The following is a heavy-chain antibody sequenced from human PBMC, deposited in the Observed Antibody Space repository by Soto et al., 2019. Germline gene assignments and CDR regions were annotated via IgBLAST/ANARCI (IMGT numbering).Heavy chain of an antibody. CDR2: ISDSGGNT. J-gene: IGHJ4*02. CDR3: ADGGEWSFIFIY. D-gene: IGHD3-3*01. Sequence: EVQLLESGGGLVQPGGSLRLSCAASGFTFSIYAMSWVRQAPGKGLEWVSGISDSGGNTYYPDSVKGRFTISRENSKNTLYLEMDNLRAEDTAVYYCADGGEWSFIFIYWGQGTLVTVSS. CDR1: GFTFSIYA. V-gene: IGHV3-23*01.